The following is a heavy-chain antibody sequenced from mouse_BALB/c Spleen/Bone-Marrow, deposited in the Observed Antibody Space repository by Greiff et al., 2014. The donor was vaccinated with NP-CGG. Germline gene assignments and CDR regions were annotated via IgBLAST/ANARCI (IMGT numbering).Heavy chain of an antibody. Sequence: LVKTGASVKISCKASDYSFTDYYMHWVKQTHGKSLEWIGYICCYNGATSYNQKFKGKATFTVDTSSSTAYMQFSSLTSEDSAVYYCARSEGIYYYGSSYALDYWGQGTSVTVSS. CDR2: ICCYNGAT. V-gene: IGHV1S34*01. J-gene: IGHJ4*01. CDR3: ARSEGIYYYGSSYALDY. D-gene: IGHD1-1*01. CDR1: DYSFTDYY.